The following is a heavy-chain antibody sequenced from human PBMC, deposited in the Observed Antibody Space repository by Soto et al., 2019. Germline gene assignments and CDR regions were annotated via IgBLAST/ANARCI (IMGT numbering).Heavy chain of an antibody. CDR1: GFTFSTYA. CDR3: AGRYCTNGVCYTNYYYYIDV. Sequence: EVQLLESGGGLVQPGGSLRLSCAASGFTFSTYAMSWVRQAPGKGLEWVSTITTSGGNTYYADSVQGRFTISRDNSMNTLYLQMNSLRAEDTAVYYCAGRYCTNGVCYTNYYYYIDVWGKGTTVTVSS. J-gene: IGHJ6*03. V-gene: IGHV3-23*01. CDR2: ITTSGGNT. D-gene: IGHD2-8*01.